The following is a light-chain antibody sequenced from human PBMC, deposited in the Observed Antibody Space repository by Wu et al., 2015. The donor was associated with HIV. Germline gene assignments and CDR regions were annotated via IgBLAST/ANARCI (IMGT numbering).Light chain of an antibody. V-gene: IGKV3-20*01. Sequence: EIVLTQSPGTLSLSQGERATLSCRASQSVSSRYLAWYQQKPGQAPRLLISGASNRASGIPDRFSGSGSGTDFTLTISRLEPEDSAVYYCQQYGSSLTWTFGQGTKVEI. CDR1: QSVSSRY. CDR2: GAS. J-gene: IGKJ1*01. CDR3: QQYGSSLTWT.